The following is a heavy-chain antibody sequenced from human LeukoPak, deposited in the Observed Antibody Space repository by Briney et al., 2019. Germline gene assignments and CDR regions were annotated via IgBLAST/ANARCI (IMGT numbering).Heavy chain of an antibody. V-gene: IGHV3-20*04. CDR2: INWNGGST. CDR3: AKPSLYYYDTSGYYRYWYFDL. CDR1: GFTFDDYG. D-gene: IGHD3-22*01. J-gene: IGHJ2*01. Sequence: PGGSLRLSCAASGFTFDDYGMSWVRQAPGKGLEWVSGINWNGGSTGYADSVKGRFTISRDNSKNTLYLQMNSLRAEDTAVYYCAKPSLYYYDTSGYYRYWYFDLWGRGTLVTVSS.